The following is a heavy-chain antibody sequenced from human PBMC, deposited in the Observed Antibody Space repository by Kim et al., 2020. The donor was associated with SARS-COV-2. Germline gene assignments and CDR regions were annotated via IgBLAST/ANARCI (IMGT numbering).Heavy chain of an antibody. Sequence: GGSLRLSCTASGFSFDDSAMHWVRQAPGKGLEWVSGIGWKSATAGYADSVKGRFTISRDNTKRSLYLQMNSLRIEDTAFYYCAKDPALGSELWGRGTLVTVSS. CDR3: AKDPALGSEL. D-gene: IGHD2-2*01. CDR2: IGWKSATA. J-gene: IGHJ2*01. CDR1: GFSFDDSA. V-gene: IGHV3-9*01.